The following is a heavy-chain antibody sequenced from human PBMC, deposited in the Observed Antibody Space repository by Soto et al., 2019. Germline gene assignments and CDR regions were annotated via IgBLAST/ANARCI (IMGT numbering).Heavy chain of an antibody. CDR3: ARDRGYDAHDYYYNAMDV. CDR1: GFTFRTYT. V-gene: IGHV3-21*01. Sequence: PGGSLRLSCISSGFTFRTYTMNWVRQAPGKGLEWVSGIRGFSPYTFYAESVKGRFTISRDNAKNSLYLQMDSLRAEDTAVYYCARDRGYDAHDYYYNAMDVWGQGNPVTV. D-gene: IGHD3-10*01. J-gene: IGHJ6*02. CDR2: IRGFSPYT.